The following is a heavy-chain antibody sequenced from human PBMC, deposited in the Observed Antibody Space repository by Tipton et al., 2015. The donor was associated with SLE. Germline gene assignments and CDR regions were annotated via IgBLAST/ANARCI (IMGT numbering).Heavy chain of an antibody. Sequence: TLSLTCTVSGGSITSTSYYWGWIRQPPGKGLEWIGSIYYSGSTYYNPSLKSRVTISVDTSKNQFSLKLNSVTAADTAVYYCARHPPREQLVFGYFDLWGRGTLVTVSS. J-gene: IGHJ2*01. CDR3: ARHPPREQLVFGYFDL. CDR2: IYYSGST. CDR1: GGSITSTSYY. V-gene: IGHV4-39*07. D-gene: IGHD6-13*01.